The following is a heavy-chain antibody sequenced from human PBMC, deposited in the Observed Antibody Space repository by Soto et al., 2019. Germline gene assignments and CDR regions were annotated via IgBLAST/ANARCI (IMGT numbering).Heavy chain of an antibody. D-gene: IGHD4-17*01. Sequence: QVLVQESGPGLVKPSQTLTLSGTVSGGSVDSGNHYWNWIRQPPGKGLEWIGYIYYGESTYYNPSLKSRANISVDTSQSRFSLRLTSVTAADTAVYYCARDMGSAMTTRIFDHWGQGTLVTVSS. V-gene: IGHV4-30-4*01. CDR2: IYYGEST. CDR1: GGSVDSGNHY. CDR3: ARDMGSAMTTRIFDH. J-gene: IGHJ4*02.